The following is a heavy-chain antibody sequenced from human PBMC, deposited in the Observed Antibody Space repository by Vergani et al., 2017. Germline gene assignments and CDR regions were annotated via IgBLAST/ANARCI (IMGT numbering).Heavy chain of an antibody. CDR2: IYYSGST. CDR1: GGSITNYY. D-gene: IGHD3-16*01. CDR3: ARRGDSYADNWFDP. V-gene: IGHV4-59*01. J-gene: IGHJ5*02. Sequence: QVQLQESGPGLLKPSETLSLTCKVSGGSITNYYWTWIRQPPGKGLEWIGYIYYSGSTNNNPSLKSRVTMSVDTSKNEYSLNLNSVTAADTAVYYCARRGDSYADNWFDPWGPGTLVTVSS.